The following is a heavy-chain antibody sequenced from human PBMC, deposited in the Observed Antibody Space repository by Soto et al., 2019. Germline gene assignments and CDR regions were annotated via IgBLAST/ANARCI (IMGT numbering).Heavy chain of an antibody. CDR1: GYTFTNYY. Sequence: ASVKVSCNASGYTFTNYYMHWVRQAPGQGLEWMGIINPSSGTTNYAQNFQGRVTMTSDTSTSTVYMELSSLRSEDTAVYYCATYTSSAYYFDYWGQGALVTVSS. D-gene: IGHD2-2*02. CDR3: ATYTSSAYYFDY. J-gene: IGHJ4*02. CDR2: INPSSGTT. V-gene: IGHV1-46*01.